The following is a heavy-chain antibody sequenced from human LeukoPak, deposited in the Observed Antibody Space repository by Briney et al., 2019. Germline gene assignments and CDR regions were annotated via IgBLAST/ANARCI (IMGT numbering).Heavy chain of an antibody. CDR3: ARTGGSSEYYFDY. CDR1: GFTVSSNY. V-gene: IGHV3-53*01. D-gene: IGHD2-15*01. Sequence: GGSLRLSCAASGFTVSSNYMSWVRQAPGKGLEWVSVIYSGGSTYYADSVKGRFTISRDNSKNTLYVQMNSLRAEDTAVYYCARTGGSSEYYFDYWGQGTLVTVSS. J-gene: IGHJ4*02. CDR2: IYSGGST.